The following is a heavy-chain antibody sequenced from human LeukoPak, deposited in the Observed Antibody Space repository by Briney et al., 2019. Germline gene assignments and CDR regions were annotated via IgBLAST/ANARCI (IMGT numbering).Heavy chain of an antibody. J-gene: IGHJ4*02. CDR2: IYWDDDK. D-gene: IGHD6-19*01. CDR1: GFSLSNSGVG. Sequence: SGPTLANPTQTLTLTCTFSGFSLSNSGVGVAWIRQPPGKALEWLALIYWDDDKRYSSSLKSRLTITKDTPKNQVVLRMTNMDPVDTAEYYCARTPAEKWLVALNYWGQGTLVTVSS. V-gene: IGHV2-5*02. CDR3: ARTPAEKWLVALNY.